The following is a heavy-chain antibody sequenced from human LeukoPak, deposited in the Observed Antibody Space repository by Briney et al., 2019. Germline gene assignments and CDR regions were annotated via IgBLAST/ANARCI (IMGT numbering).Heavy chain of an antibody. D-gene: IGHD3-22*01. V-gene: IGHV3-20*04. CDR2: INWNGVST. CDR1: GFTFDDYG. Sequence: GGSLRLSCAASGFTFDDYGMSWVRQAPGKGLEWVSGINWNGVSTGYADSVKGRFTISRDNAKNSLCLQMNNLRAEDTALYYCARVNSDYYDSSGYYYWGQGTLVTVSS. J-gene: IGHJ4*02. CDR3: ARVNSDYYDSSGYYY.